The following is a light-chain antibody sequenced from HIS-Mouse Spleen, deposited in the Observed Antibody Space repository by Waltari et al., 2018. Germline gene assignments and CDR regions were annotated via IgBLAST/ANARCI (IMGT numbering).Light chain of an antibody. CDR1: SRAVVGYNY. J-gene: IGLJ2*01. CDR3: SSYAGSNNLV. Sequence: QSALTQPPSASGSPGQSVTISCTGTSRAVVGYNYVSWYQQHPGKAPKLMIYEVSKRPSGVPDRFSGSKSGTTASLTVSGLQAEDEADYYCSSYAGSNNLVFGGGTKLTVL. CDR2: EVS. V-gene: IGLV2-8*01.